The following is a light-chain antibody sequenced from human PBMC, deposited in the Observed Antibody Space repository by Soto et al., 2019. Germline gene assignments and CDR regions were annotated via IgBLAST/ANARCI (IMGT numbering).Light chain of an antibody. CDR2: DVA. Sequence: QSALTQPASVSGSPGQSITISCTGISADVGTSNFVSWYQHHPGKAPRLILSDVANRPSGVSNRFSGSKSGDMASLTISGLQADDEPDYSCSSYTRGPRYVFGHGTKVTVL. J-gene: IGLJ1*01. CDR3: SSYTRGPRYV. CDR1: SADVGTSNF. V-gene: IGLV2-14*03.